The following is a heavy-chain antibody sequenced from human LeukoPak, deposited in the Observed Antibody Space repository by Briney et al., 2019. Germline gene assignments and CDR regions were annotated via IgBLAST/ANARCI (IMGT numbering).Heavy chain of an antibody. D-gene: IGHD2-2*01. CDR2: ISGSGGNT. J-gene: IGHJ6*03. V-gene: IGHV3-23*01. CDR1: GFTFSNYG. CDR3: ARAASRYVVYYMDV. Sequence: GGSLRLSCAASGFTFSNYGMSWVRQAPGTGLEWVAGISGSGGNTYYADSVKGRFTISRDNSKSTLYLQMNSLRAEDTAVYYCARAASRYVVYYMDVWGKGTTVTVSS.